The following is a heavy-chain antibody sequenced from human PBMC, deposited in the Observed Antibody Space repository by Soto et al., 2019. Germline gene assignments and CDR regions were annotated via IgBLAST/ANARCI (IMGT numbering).Heavy chain of an antibody. V-gene: IGHV2-5*02. CDR2: IYWDDDK. J-gene: IGHJ4*02. CDR3: AHRVLRTVFGLVTTTAIYFDF. Sequence: QITLNESGPTVVRPTETLTLTCRFSGFSLTTSGVGVGWIRQSPGKAPEWLALIYWDDDKRYSASLKSRLPITKDTSKNQVVLTVPDLDPTDTATYYCAHRVLRTVFGLVTTTAIYFDFWGQRTPVAVSS. D-gene: IGHD3-3*01. CDR1: GFSLTTSGVG.